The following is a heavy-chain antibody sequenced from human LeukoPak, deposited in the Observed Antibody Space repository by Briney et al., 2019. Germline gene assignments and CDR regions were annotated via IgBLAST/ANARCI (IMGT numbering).Heavy chain of an antibody. CDR1: GITVTSSH. V-gene: IGHV3-66*01. D-gene: IGHD2-15*01. Sequence: GGSLRLSCEASGITVTSSHMSWVRQAPGKGLEWVSIIYSGGTPYYADSVKGRYTISRDNSKNTLFLQMNSLRAEDSAVYYCASAGGQCSGDSCLEYFQHWGQGTLVTVSS. CDR3: ASAGGQCSGDSCLEYFQH. J-gene: IGHJ1*01. CDR2: IYSGGTP.